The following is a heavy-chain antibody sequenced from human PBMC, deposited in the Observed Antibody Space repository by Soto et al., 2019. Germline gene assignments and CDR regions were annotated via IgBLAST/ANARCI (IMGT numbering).Heavy chain of an antibody. Sequence: ASVKVSCKVSGYTLTELSMHCVRQAPGKGLEWMGGFDPEDGETIYAQKFQGRVTMTEDTSTDTAYMGLSSLRSEDTAVYYCATSGGATTPPNDYWGQGTLVTVSS. CDR1: GYTLTELS. V-gene: IGHV1-24*01. CDR2: FDPEDGET. J-gene: IGHJ4*02. CDR3: ATSGGATTPPNDY. D-gene: IGHD1-26*01.